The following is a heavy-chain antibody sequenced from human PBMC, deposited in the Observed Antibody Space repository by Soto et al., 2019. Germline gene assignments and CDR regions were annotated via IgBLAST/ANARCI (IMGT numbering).Heavy chain of an antibody. CDR3: ARGTDDSRGGTSSAFDY. V-gene: IGHV5-51*01. CDR1: GYSFTSYW. J-gene: IGHJ4*02. D-gene: IGHD3-10*01. Sequence: GESLKISCKGSGYSFTSYWIGWVRQMPGKGLEWMGIIYPGDSDTRYSPSFQGQVTISVDTSKNQFSLKLSSVTAADTAVYYCARGTDDSRGGTSSAFDYWGQGTLVTVSS. CDR2: IYPGDSDT.